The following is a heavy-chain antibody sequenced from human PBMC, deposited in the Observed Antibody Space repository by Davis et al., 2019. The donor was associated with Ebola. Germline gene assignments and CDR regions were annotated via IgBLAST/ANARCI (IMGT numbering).Heavy chain of an antibody. V-gene: IGHV4-4*02. CDR2: IYHSGST. D-gene: IGHD4-17*01. CDR1: GGSISSSNW. CDR3: ATDYGAS. J-gene: IGHJ4*02. Sequence: SETLSLTCAVSGGSISSSNWWSWVRQPPGKGLEWIGEIYHSGSTNYNPSLKSRVTISLDMSKNQFSLRLTSVTAADTAVYYCATDYGASWGQGTPVTVSS.